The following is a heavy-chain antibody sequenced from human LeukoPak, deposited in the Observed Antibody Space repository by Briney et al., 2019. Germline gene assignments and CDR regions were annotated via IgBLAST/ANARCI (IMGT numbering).Heavy chain of an antibody. V-gene: IGHV4-34*01. Sequence: SETLSLTCAVYGGSFSGYYWSWIRQPPGKGLEWIGEINHSGSTNYNPSLKSRVTISVDTSKNQFSLKLSSVTAADTAVYYCARESSSVFDYWGQGTLVTVYS. D-gene: IGHD6-13*01. CDR3: ARESSSVFDY. CDR2: INHSGST. J-gene: IGHJ4*02. CDR1: GGSFSGYY.